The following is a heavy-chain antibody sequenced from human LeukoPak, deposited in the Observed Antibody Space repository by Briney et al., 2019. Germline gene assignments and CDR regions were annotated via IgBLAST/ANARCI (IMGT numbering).Heavy chain of an antibody. Sequence: GGSLRLSCAASGFTFSSYAMSWVRQAPGKGLEWVSAISGSGGSTYYADSVKGRFTISRDNSKNTLYLQMNSLRAEDTAVYYCAKRHTIFGVVPVWFDPWGQGTLVTVSS. J-gene: IGHJ5*02. CDR2: ISGSGGST. D-gene: IGHD3-3*01. CDR3: AKRHTIFGVVPVWFDP. V-gene: IGHV3-23*01. CDR1: GFTFSSYA.